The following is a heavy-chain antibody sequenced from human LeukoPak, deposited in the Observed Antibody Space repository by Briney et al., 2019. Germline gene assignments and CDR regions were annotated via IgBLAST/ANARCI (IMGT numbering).Heavy chain of an antibody. J-gene: IGHJ4*02. CDR3: AKDLGRYRNNFFDY. V-gene: IGHV3-23*01. D-gene: IGHD1-26*01. Sequence: SGGSLRLSCAASGFTFSSYAMSWVRQAPGKGLEWVSVIGSSGGATYYADSVKGRFTISRDNSKNTLYLQMNSLRADDTAVYYCAKDLGRYRNNFFDYWGQGNLVTVSS. CDR2: IGSSGGAT. CDR1: GFTFSSYA.